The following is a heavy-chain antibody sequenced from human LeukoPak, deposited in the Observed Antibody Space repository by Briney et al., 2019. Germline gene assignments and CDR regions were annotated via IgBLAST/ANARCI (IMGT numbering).Heavy chain of an antibody. Sequence: PGGSLRLSCAASGFTFSSYGMHWVRQAPGKGLEWVAVIWYDGSNKYYADSVKGRFTISRDNAKNSLYLQMNSLRAEDTAVYYCARDHGRDAVDVRVDYWGQGTLVTVSS. CDR3: ARDHGRDAVDVRVDY. CDR2: IWYDGSNK. D-gene: IGHD6-19*01. V-gene: IGHV3-33*01. J-gene: IGHJ4*02. CDR1: GFTFSSYG.